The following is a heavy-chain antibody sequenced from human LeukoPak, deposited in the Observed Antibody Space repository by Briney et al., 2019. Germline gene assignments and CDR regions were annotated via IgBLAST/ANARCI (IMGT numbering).Heavy chain of an antibody. V-gene: IGHV4-34*01. CDR1: GGSFSGYY. Sequence: SETLSLTCAVYGGSFSGYYWSWIRQPPGKGLEWIGSIYHSGSTYYNPSLKSRVTISVDTSKNQFFLKLSSVTAADTAVYYCARVYWIQLEYYFDYWGQGTLVTVSS. D-gene: IGHD5-18*01. J-gene: IGHJ4*02. CDR2: IYHSGST. CDR3: ARVYWIQLEYYFDY.